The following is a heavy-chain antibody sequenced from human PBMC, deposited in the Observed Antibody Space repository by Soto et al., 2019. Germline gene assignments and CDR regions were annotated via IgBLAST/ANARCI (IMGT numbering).Heavy chain of an antibody. J-gene: IGHJ3*02. V-gene: IGHV3-33*01. CDR1: GFTFSSYG. D-gene: IGHD2-15*01. Sequence: QVQLVESGGGVVQPGRSLRLSCAASGFTFSSYGMHWVRQAPGKGLEWVAVIWYDGSNKYYADSVKGRFTISRDNSKNTLYLQMYSLRAEDTAVYYCARGLVVAATDYDAFDIWGQGTMVTVSS. CDR2: IWYDGSNK. CDR3: ARGLVVAATDYDAFDI.